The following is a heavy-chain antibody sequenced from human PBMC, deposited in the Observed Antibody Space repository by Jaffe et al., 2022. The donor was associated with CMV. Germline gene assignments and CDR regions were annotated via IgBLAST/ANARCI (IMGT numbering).Heavy chain of an antibody. CDR1: GGSISSSNW. V-gene: IGHV4-4*02. J-gene: IGHJ6*03. CDR2: IYHSGST. D-gene: IGHD3-16*01. Sequence: QVQLQESGPGLVKPSGTLSLTCAVSGGSISSSNWWSWVRQPPGKGLEWIGEIYHSGSTNYNPSLKSRVTISVDKSKNQFSLKLSSVTAADTAVYYCARLLLGGFYTDYYYYYMDVWGKGTTVTVSS. CDR3: ARLLLGGFYTDYYYYYMDV.